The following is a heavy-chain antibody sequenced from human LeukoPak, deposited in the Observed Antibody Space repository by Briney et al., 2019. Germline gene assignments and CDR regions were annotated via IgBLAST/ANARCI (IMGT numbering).Heavy chain of an antibody. CDR2: ISAYNGNT. D-gene: IGHD5-12*01. V-gene: IGHV1-18*04. CDR1: GYTFTSYG. CDR3: ATDFRDIVATITQYYFDY. J-gene: IGHJ4*02. Sequence: GASVKVSCKASGYTFTSYGISWVRQAPGQGLEWMGWISAYNGNTNYAQKLQGRVTMTTDTSTSTAYMELRSLRSDDTAVYYCATDFRDIVATITQYYFDYWGQGTLVTVHS.